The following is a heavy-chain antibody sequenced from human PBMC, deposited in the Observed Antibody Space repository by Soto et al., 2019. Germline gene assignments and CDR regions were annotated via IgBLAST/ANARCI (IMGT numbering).Heavy chain of an antibody. CDR2: IDWDDDK. Sequence: SGPTLVNPTQTLTLTCTFSGFSLSTSGMCVSWIRQPPGKALEWLALIDWDDDKYYSTSLKTRLTISKDTSKNQVVLTMTNMDPVDTAMYYCARIRGMTTAPYGMDVWGQGTTVTVSS. D-gene: IGHD4-4*01. V-gene: IGHV2-70*01. CDR1: GFSLSTSGMC. CDR3: ARIRGMTTAPYGMDV. J-gene: IGHJ6*02.